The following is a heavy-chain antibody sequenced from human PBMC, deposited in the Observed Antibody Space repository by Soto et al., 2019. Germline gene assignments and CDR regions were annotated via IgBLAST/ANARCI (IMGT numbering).Heavy chain of an antibody. V-gene: IGHV1-69*12. CDR1: GGTFSSYA. CDR3: ARSGYGVDYYYGMNV. Sequence: QVQLVQSGAEVKKPGSSVKVSCKASGGTFSSYAISWVRQAPGQGLEWTGGIIPIFGTENYAQKFQGTVTITADESTSTAYMELSSLRSEDTAVYYCARSGYGVDYYYGMNVWGPGTTVTVSS. D-gene: IGHD6-25*01. J-gene: IGHJ6*02. CDR2: IIPIFGTE.